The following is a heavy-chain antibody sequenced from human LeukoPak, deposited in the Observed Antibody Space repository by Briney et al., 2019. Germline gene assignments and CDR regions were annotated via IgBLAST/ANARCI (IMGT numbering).Heavy chain of an antibody. CDR3: AKLRVGAIDY. V-gene: IGHV3-7*01. J-gene: IGHJ4*02. CDR1: GFTFSSYW. D-gene: IGHD1-26*01. CDR2: IKQDGSEK. Sequence: PGGSLRLSFAASGFTFSSYWMSWVRQAPGKGLEWVANIKQDGSEKYYVDSVKGRFTISGDNAKNSLYLQMNSLRADDTAVFYCAKLRVGAIDYWGQGTLVTVSS.